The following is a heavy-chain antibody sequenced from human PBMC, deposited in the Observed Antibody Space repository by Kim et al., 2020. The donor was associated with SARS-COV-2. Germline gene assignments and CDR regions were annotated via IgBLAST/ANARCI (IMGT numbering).Heavy chain of an antibody. V-gene: IGHV3-23*01. D-gene: IGHD3-10*01. CDR1: GFTFSSYA. Sequence: GGSLRLSCAASGFTFSSYAMSWVRQAPGKGLEWVSAISGSGGSTYYADSVKGRFTISRDNSKNTLYLQMNSLRAEDTAVYYCAKVERGVRGVIITGYFDYWGQGTLVTVSS. CDR3: AKVERGVRGVIITGYFDY. J-gene: IGHJ4*02. CDR2: ISGSGGST.